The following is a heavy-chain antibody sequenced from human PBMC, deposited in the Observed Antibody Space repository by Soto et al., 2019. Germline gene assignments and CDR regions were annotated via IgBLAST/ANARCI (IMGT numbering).Heavy chain of an antibody. Sequence: GGSLRLSCAASEFTFRSYGMHWVRQAPGKGLQWVTSISYDGSNKNYADSVTGRFTVSRDNSKNTLYLHMNSLRTEDTAVYYCVKDQVVDGHYDGSSELVVWGLGTLVTVSS. D-gene: IGHD3-10*01. CDR1: EFTFRSYG. CDR3: VKDQVVDGHYDGSSELVV. V-gene: IGHV3-30*18. J-gene: IGHJ4*02. CDR2: ISYDGSNK.